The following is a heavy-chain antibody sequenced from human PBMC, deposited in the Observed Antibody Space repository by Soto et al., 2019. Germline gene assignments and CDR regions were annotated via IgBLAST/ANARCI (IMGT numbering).Heavy chain of an antibody. CDR1: GGSISKMRYY. D-gene: IGHD3-22*01. Sequence: SETLSLTCSVSGGSISKMRYYWAWIRQSPGKGLDWIGSISYTGSAFYNPSLNSRVTISLDTSNNHFSLKLRSLTAADTAVYYCARQTKEYYDTSGYYVNWGQGTLVTVSS. CDR3: ARQTKEYYDTSGYYVN. V-gene: IGHV4-39*01. CDR2: ISYTGSA. J-gene: IGHJ4*02.